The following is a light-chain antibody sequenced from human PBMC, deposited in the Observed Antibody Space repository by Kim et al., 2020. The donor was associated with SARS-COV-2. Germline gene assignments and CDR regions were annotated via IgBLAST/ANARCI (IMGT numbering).Light chain of an antibody. CDR1: SGSIASNN. V-gene: IGLV6-57*02. CDR2: EDN. Sequence: GKTVTSSCNGSSGSIASNNVQWYQQRPGRAPTTVIYEDNQRPSGVPDRFSGSIDSSSNSASLTISGLKTEDEADYYCQSYDSSNWVFGGGTQLTVL. J-gene: IGLJ3*02. CDR3: QSYDSSNWV.